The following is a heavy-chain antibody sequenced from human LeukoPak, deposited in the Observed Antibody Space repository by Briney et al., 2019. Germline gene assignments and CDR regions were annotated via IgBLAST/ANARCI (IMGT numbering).Heavy chain of an antibody. CDR1: GFTFSNYG. CDR3: AKEKIAAAGTRLDY. V-gene: IGHV3-23*01. J-gene: IGHJ4*02. CDR2: ISGSGGST. D-gene: IGHD6-13*01. Sequence: GGTLRLSCAASGFTFSNYGMSWVRQAPGKGLEWVSAISGSGGSTYYADSVKGRFTISRDNSKNTLYLQMNSLRAEDTAVYYCAKEKIAAAGTRLDYWGQGTLVTVSS.